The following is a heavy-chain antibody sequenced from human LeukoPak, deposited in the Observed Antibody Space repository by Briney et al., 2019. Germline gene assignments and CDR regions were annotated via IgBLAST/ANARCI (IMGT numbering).Heavy chain of an antibody. CDR3: ARGRHLDTATFHENY. V-gene: IGHV1-2*02. J-gene: IGHJ4*02. Sequence: ASVKVSCKASGYTFSAYYIHWVRQAPGQGLEWVGWINPNSGGTEYAQTFQGRVTMTRDTSISTAYMELSRLTSDDTAVYYCARGRHLDTATFHENYWGQGTLVTVSS. D-gene: IGHD5-18*01. CDR2: INPNSGGT. CDR1: GYTFSAYY.